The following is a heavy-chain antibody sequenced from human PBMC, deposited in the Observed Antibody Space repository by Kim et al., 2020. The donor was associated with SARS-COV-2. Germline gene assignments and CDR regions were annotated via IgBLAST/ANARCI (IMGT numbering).Heavy chain of an antibody. D-gene: IGHD3-10*02. Sequence: SETLSLTCTVSGDFISSRDHYWSWIRQYPGKGLEWIGNITNRGVTSYNPSLESRLTISEDSSKRQFFLNLSSVTAADTAVYYCARDPCSGSFWFHWFDPWGQGTLVTVSS. CDR1: GDFISSRDHY. V-gene: IGHV4-31*03. CDR3: ARDPCSGSFWFHWFDP. J-gene: IGHJ5*02. CDR2: ITNRGVT.